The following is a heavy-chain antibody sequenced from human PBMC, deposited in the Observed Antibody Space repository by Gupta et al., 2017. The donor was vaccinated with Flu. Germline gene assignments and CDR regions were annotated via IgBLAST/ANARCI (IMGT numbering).Heavy chain of an antibody. J-gene: IGHJ5*02. V-gene: IGHV3-33*01. CDR1: GFTFSSYG. D-gene: IGHD3-3*01. CDR3: ARERGGYDFWSGYSYWFDP. Sequence: QVQLVESGGGVVQPGRSLRLSCAASGFTFSSYGLHWVRQVPGKGLEWVAVIWYDGSNKYYADSVKGRFTISRDNSKNTLYLQMNSLRAEDTAVYYCARERGGYDFWSGYSYWFDPWGQGTLVTVSS. CDR2: IWYDGSNK.